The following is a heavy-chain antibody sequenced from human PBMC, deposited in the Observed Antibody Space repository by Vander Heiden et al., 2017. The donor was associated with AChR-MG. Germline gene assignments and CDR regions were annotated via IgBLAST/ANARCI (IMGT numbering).Heavy chain of an antibody. CDR3: ARGGRYYYDSSGYYPEGDY. CDR2: IIPIFGTA. V-gene: IGHV1-69*01. J-gene: IGHJ4*02. D-gene: IGHD3-22*01. CDR1: GGTFSSYA. Sequence: QVQLVQSGAEVKKRGSSVKVSCKASGGTFSSYAISWVRQAPGQGLEWMGGIIPIFGTANYAQKFQGRVTITADESTSTAYMELSSLRSEDTAVYYCARGGRYYYDSSGYYPEGDYWGQGTLVTVSS.